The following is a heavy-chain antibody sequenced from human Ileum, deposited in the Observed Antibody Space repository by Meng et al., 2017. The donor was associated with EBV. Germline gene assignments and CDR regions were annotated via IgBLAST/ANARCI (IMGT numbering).Heavy chain of an antibody. D-gene: IGHD6-19*01. Sequence: HVQPQESGPGLVKPSGPLSFTCAVSGGSISSSSWWSWVRQPPGKGLEWIGEIYHSGSTNYNPSLKSRVTISVDKSKNQFSLNLSSVTAADTAVYYCARVGQWLPIDYWGQGTLVTASS. J-gene: IGHJ4*02. CDR2: IYHSGST. CDR3: ARVGQWLPIDY. V-gene: IGHV4-4*02. CDR1: GGSISSSSW.